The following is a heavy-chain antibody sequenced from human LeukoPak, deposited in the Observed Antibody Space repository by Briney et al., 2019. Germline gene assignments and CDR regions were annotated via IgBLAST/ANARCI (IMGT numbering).Heavy chain of an antibody. CDR2: IIPIFGTA. V-gene: IGHV1-69*13. D-gene: IGHD2/OR15-2a*01. CDR1: EDTFSTYY. J-gene: IGHJ4*02. Sequence: ASVKVSCKASEDTFSTYYIHWVRQAPGQGLEWMGGIIPIFGTANHAQKFQGRVTITADESTSTAYMELSSLRSEDTAVYYCARPRNIVAKYYFDYWGQGTLVTVSS. CDR3: ARPRNIVAKYYFDY.